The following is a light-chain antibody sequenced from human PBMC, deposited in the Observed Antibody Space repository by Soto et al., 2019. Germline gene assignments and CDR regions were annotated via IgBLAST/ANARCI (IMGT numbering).Light chain of an antibody. CDR3: HPANNFPLT. CDR1: QGISSW. CDR2: AAS. Sequence: DIQMTQSPSSVSASVGDRVTITCRTSQGISSWLAWYQQKPGKAPRLLIYAASSLQSGVPSRFSGGRSGTAVTLTISSPQPEDFATYYCHPANNFPLTFGEGTKVEIK. J-gene: IGKJ4*01. V-gene: IGKV1-12*01.